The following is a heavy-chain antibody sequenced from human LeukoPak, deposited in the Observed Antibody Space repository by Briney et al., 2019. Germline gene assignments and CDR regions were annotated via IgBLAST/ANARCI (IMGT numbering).Heavy chain of an antibody. V-gene: IGHV3-53*04. CDR1: GFAFTTNY. J-gene: IGHJ4*02. CDR3: ATGSTVLVTATLYLDY. D-gene: IGHD2/OR15-2a*01. Sequence: GGSLRLSCAASGFAFTTNYMSWVRQSPGKGLEWVSVIYTDARTLYAASAKGRFITSTQDTNNNLFLKMNSLRTEDTAVYYFATGSTVLVTATLYLDYWGQGTLVTVSS. CDR2: IYTDART.